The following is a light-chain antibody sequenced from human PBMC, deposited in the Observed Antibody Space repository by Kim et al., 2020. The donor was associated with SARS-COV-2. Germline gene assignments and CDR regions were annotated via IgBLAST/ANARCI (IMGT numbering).Light chain of an antibody. V-gene: IGKV1-39*01. CDR1: QSISSY. J-gene: IGKJ2*01. CDR2: AAS. Sequence: GDMVTITCRASQSISSYLNWYQQKPGKAPKLLSYAASSLKSGVPSRFSGSGSGTDFTLTISSLQPEDFATYYCQQSYSTPMYTFGQGTKLEIK. CDR3: QQSYSTPMYT.